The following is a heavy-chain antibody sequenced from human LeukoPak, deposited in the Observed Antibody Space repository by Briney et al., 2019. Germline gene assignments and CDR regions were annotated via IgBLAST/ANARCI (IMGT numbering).Heavy chain of an antibody. Sequence: GGSLGLSCAASGFTLSDYDIHWVRQPIGKGLDWVSGLGSAGDKYHAGSERGRFTISREDAENSVYLQMNGLRPEDTAIYYCARAKRETSTRPWTSGMDVWGQGTRVTVSS. V-gene: IGHV3-13*01. J-gene: IGHJ6*02. CDR3: ARAKRETSTRPWTSGMDV. CDR1: GFTLSDYD. D-gene: IGHD3/OR15-3a*01. CDR2: LGSAGDK.